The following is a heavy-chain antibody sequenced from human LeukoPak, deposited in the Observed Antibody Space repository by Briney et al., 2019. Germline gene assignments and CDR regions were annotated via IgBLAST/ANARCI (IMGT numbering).Heavy chain of an antibody. CDR2: IYPGDSDT. J-gene: IGHJ4*02. V-gene: IGHV5-51*01. D-gene: IGHD2-8*01. Sequence: GESLQISCKGSEYSFNMYWIGWVRPLPGKGLEWMGIIYPGDSDTRYSPSFQGQVTISADKSISTAYLQWSSLKASDTAIYYCGTLMAEGTFDNWGQGTLVTVSS. CDR3: GTLMAEGTFDN. CDR1: EYSFNMYW.